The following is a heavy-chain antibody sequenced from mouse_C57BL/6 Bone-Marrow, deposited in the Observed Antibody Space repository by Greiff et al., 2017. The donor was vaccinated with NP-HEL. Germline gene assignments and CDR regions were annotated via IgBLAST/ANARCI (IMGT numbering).Heavy chain of an antibody. Sequence: VKLQESDAELVKPGASVKISCKVSGYTFTDHTIHWMKQRPEQGLEWIGYIYPRDGSTKYNEKFKGKATLTADKSSSTAYMQLNSLTSEDSAVYFCAREENYYSNPDWYFDVWGTGTTVTVSS. V-gene: IGHV1-78*01. D-gene: IGHD2-5*01. CDR3: AREENYYSNPDWYFDV. CDR2: IYPRDGST. J-gene: IGHJ1*03. CDR1: GYTFTDHT.